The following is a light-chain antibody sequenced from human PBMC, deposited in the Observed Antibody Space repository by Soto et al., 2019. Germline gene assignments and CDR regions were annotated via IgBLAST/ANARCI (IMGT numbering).Light chain of an antibody. Sequence: VLTQTSGALCVGPWGRASRSWSASQTLSSRHLAWYQQKPGQAPRLLIYGSSSRATDIPDRFSGSGSGRHSTFTISPLEPADFAIHYCQQYRYSRTFGQGTKVDIK. CDR3: QQYRYSRT. J-gene: IGKJ1*01. CDR1: QTLSSRH. V-gene: IGKV3-20*01. CDR2: GSS.